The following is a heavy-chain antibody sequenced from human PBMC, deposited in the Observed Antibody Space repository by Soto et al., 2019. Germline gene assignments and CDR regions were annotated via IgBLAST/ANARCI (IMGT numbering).Heavy chain of an antibody. CDR3: AASCVACGGFNYYGMDV. Sequence: QVQLQESGPGLVKPSQTLSLTCTVSGGSISSGGYYWYWIRQHPGKGLEWIGNIYYSGTTYYNPSLKSRVTISVDTSKNQFSLKLSSVTAADTAVYYCAASCVACGGFNYYGMDVWGQGTTVTVSS. V-gene: IGHV4-31*03. D-gene: IGHD2-21*01. CDR2: IYYSGTT. CDR1: GGSISSGGYY. J-gene: IGHJ6*02.